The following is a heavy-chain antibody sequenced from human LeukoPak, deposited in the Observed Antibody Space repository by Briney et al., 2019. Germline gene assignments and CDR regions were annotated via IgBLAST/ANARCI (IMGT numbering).Heavy chain of an antibody. CDR1: GFTFSDYY. CDR2: ISSSGSTI. J-gene: IGHJ5*02. D-gene: IGHD6-6*01. V-gene: IGHV3-11*01. CDR3: ARRSIAARRWFDP. Sequence: GGSLRLSCAASGFTFSDYYMSWIRQAPGKGLEWVSYISSSGSTIYYADSVKGRFTISRDNAKNSLYLQMNSLRAEDTAVYYCARRSIAARRWFDPWGQGTLVTVSS.